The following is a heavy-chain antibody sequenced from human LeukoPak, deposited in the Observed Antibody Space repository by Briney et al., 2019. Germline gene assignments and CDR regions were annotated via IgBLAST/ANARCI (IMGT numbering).Heavy chain of an antibody. D-gene: IGHD3-3*01. CDR3: ARSARLMRGVVEVTALDD. CDR2: ITRSGTYI. CDR1: GFTFSNYN. J-gene: IGHJ4*02. V-gene: IGHV3-21*01. Sequence: GGSLRLSCAASGFTFSNYNMNWVRQAPGKAMEWVSSITRSGTYIFYADSVKGRFTISRDNSKNSLYLQMDSLGPEDTAVYYCARSARLMRGVVEVTALDDWGQGTLVTVSS.